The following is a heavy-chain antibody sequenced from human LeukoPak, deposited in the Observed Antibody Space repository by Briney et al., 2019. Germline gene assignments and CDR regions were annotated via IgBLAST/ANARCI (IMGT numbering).Heavy chain of an antibody. V-gene: IGHV3-74*01. Sequence: TGGSLRLSCAASGFTFSYYWMHWVRQAPGKGLVWVSRINSDGSSASYADSVKGRFTISRDNSKNTVYLQMNSLRAEDTAVYYCAKDSGNSGWYVDNWGQGTLVTVSS. CDR1: GFTFSYYW. J-gene: IGHJ4*02. CDR3: AKDSGNSGWYVDN. D-gene: IGHD6-19*01. CDR2: INSDGSSA.